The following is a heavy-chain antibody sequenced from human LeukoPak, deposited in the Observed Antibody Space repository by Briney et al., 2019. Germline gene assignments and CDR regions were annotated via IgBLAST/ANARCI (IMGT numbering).Heavy chain of an antibody. V-gene: IGHV1-18*01. D-gene: IGHD6-13*01. CDR1: GYTFTSYG. CDR3: ARAVAAGRRFDY. Sequence: ASVKVSCKASGYTFTSYGISWVRQAPGQGLEWMGWISTYNGNTNYAQKFQGRVTMTRDTSTSTLYTELSSLESDDTAMYFCARAVAAGRRFDYWGQGTLAIVSS. J-gene: IGHJ4*02. CDR2: ISTYNGNT.